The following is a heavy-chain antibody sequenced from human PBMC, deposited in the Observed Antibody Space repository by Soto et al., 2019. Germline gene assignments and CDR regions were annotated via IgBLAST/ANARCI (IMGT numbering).Heavy chain of an antibody. J-gene: IGHJ6*02. CDR1: GGSISSCGYS. Sequence: SETLSLTCAVSGGSISSCGYSWSWIRQPPGKGLEWIGYIYHSGSTYYNPSLKSRVTISVDRSKNQFSLKLSSVTAADTAVYYCARAGEYYGMDGWGQGTTVTVSS. CDR3: ARAGEYYGMDG. V-gene: IGHV4-30-2*01. CDR2: IYHSGST. D-gene: IGHD7-27*01.